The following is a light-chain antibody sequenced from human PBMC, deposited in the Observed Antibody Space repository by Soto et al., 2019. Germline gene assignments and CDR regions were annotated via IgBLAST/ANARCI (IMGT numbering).Light chain of an antibody. V-gene: IGLV1-44*01. CDR3: ATWDDSLSGSVV. J-gene: IGLJ2*01. CDR1: SSNIGSNP. CDR2: TNN. Sequence: QSVLTQPPSASGTPGQRVTISCSGSSSNIGSNPVNWYQQVPGTAPKLLIYTNNPRPSGVPDRFSGSKSGTSASLAISGLQSEDEAVYYCATWDDSLSGSVVFGGGTKLDRP.